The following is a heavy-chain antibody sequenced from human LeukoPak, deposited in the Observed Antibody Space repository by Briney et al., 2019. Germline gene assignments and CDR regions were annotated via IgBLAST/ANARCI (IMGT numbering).Heavy chain of an antibody. J-gene: IGHJ4*02. CDR1: GGSFSGYY. D-gene: IGHD3-3*01. V-gene: IGHV4-34*01. Sequence: SETLSLTCAVYGGSFSGYYWSWIRQPPGKGLEWIGEINHSGSTNYNPSLKSRVTISVDTSKNQFSLKLSSVTAADTAVYYCARPSFTYYDFWSGYPYYFGYWGQGTLVTVSS. CDR2: INHSGST. CDR3: ARPSFTYYDFWSGYPYYFGY.